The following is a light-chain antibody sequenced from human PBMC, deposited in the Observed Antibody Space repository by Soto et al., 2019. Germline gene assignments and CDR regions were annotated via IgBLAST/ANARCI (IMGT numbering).Light chain of an antibody. CDR3: QQHNTYPWT. J-gene: IGKJ1*01. V-gene: IGKV1-17*03. Sequence: DIHMTEPPSAMSASVGGRVTITCRASQGINNYLAWYQQKPGQAPKRLIYGASSLESGVPSRFSGSGSGTEFTLTISSLQPEDFATYYCQQHNTYPWTFGQGTKVDIK. CDR1: QGINNY. CDR2: GAS.